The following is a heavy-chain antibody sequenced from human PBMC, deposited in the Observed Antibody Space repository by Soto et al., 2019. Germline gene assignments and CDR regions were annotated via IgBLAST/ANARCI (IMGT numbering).Heavy chain of an antibody. D-gene: IGHD3-9*01. CDR1: GFTFNSYG. CDR2: ISYDGSDQ. Sequence: PGGSLRLSCAASGFTFNSYGMHWVRQTPGKGLNWVSLISYDGSDQYYADSVKGRFTISRDNSKNTLYLQMSSLKPEDTAVYYCVKGAYYDILTGSNPFDYWGQGALVTVSS. J-gene: IGHJ4*02. CDR3: VKGAYYDILTGSNPFDY. V-gene: IGHV3-30*18.